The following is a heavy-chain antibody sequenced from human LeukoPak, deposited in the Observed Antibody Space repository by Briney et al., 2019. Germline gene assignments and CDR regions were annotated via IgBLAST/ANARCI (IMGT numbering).Heavy chain of an antibody. Sequence: GGSLRLSCAAAGFTFSNFWMSWVRQAPGKGLEWVANIKQDGSEKYYVDSVKGRFTISRDNSKNTLYLQMNSLRAEDTAVYYCARDQGYYDSSGYLFDYWGQGTLVTVSS. CDR1: GFTFSNFW. V-gene: IGHV3-7*01. J-gene: IGHJ4*02. D-gene: IGHD3-22*01. CDR3: ARDQGYYDSSGYLFDY. CDR2: IKQDGSEK.